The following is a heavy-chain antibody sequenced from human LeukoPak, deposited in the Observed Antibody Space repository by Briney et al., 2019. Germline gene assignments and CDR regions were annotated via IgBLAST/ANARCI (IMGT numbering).Heavy chain of an antibody. V-gene: IGHV1-69*04. CDR2: IIPILGMA. Sequence: PVKVSCKASRRTFSSYVISWVRQAPGHQLEWMGRIIPILGMANYAQKFQRRVTITADKSTSTAYMELSSLRSEDTAVYFCARECSGGSCYNIHWGQGTLVTVSS. CDR3: ARECSGGSCYNIH. D-gene: IGHD2-15*01. CDR1: RRTFSSYV. J-gene: IGHJ4*02.